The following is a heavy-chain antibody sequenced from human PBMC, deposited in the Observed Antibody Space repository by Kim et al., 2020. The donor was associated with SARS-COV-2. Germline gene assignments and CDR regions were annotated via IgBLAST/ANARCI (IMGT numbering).Heavy chain of an antibody. Sequence: FQGRVTITADKSTSTAYMELRSLRSEDTAVYYCARGSEDIVATIPDAFDIWGQGTMVTVSS. J-gene: IGHJ3*02. CDR3: ARGSEDIVATIPDAFDI. V-gene: IGHV1-69*04. D-gene: IGHD5-12*01.